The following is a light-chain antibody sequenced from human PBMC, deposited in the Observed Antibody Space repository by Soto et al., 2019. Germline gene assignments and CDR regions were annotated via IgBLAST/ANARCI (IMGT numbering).Light chain of an antibody. V-gene: IGLV2-14*01. J-gene: IGLJ1*01. Sequence: QSVLTQPASVSGSPGQSITISCTGTSSDVGGCDFVSWYQQHPGKAPKLMIFEVSNRPSGVSNRFSGSKSGNTASLTISGLQAEDEADYYCSSYTSSTSYVFATGTKLTVL. CDR1: SSDVGGCDF. CDR2: EVS. CDR3: SSYTSSTSYV.